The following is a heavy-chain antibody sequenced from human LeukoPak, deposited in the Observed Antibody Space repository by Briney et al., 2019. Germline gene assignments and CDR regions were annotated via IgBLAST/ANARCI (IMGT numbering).Heavy chain of an antibody. CDR2: IYYSGST. CDR3: ARESVAEQKNWFDP. CDR1: GGSISSGGYY. V-gene: IGHV4-31*03. D-gene: IGHD6-19*01. Sequence: SQTLSLTCTVSGGSISSGGYYWSWIRQHPGKGLEWIGYIYYSGSTYYNPSLKSRVTISVDTSKNQFSLKLSSVTAADTAVYYCARESVAEQKNWFDPWGQGTLDTVSS. J-gene: IGHJ5*02.